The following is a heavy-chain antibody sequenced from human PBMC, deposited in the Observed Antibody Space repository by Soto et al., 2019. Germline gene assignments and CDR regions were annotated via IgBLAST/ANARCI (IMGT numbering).Heavy chain of an antibody. CDR2: ISSSSSYT. CDR3: ARVAVPAAIDFSGYYFDY. V-gene: IGHV3-11*06. J-gene: IGHJ4*02. Sequence: QVQLVESGGGLVKPGGSLSPPGAPPGFTLSASYMSWIRKPPGKGLGGVYYISSSSSYTNYADSVKGRFTISRDNAKNSLYLQMNSLRAEDTAVYYCARVAVPAAIDFSGYYFDYWGQGTLVTVSS. CDR1: GFTLSASY. D-gene: IGHD2-2*01.